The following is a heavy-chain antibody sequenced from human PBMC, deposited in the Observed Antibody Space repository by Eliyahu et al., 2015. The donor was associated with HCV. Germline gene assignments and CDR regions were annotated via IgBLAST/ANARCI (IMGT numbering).Heavy chain of an antibody. V-gene: IGHV2-70*04. CDR3: ARQNPSYYVMDV. J-gene: IGHJ6*02. CDR1: XFXPSXSGMR. CDR2: IDWDDDE. Sequence: QVTLKESGPALVRPTQTLTXXCTLSXFXPSXSGMRVSWXRQPPGKALEWLARIDWDDDEFYSTSLKARLTISKDTSKNQVVLTMTNMDPVDTATYYCARQNPSYYVMDVWGQGTTVTVSS. D-gene: IGHD2/OR15-2a*01.